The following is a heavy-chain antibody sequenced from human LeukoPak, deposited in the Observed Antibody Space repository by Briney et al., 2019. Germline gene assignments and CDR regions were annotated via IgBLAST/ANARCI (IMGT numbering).Heavy chain of an antibody. CDR2: ISSSGSTI. CDR1: GFTFDDYG. J-gene: IGHJ5*02. CDR3: AREHRITIFGVVISNWFVP. Sequence: GGSLRLSCAASGFTFDDYGMSWVRQAPGKGLEWVSYISSSGSTIYYADSVKGRFTISRDNAKNSLYLQMNSLRAEDTAVYYCAREHRITIFGVVISNWFVPWGQGTLVTVSS. D-gene: IGHD3-3*01. V-gene: IGHV3-11*04.